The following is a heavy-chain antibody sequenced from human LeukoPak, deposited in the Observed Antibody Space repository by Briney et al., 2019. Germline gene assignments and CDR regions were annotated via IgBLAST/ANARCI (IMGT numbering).Heavy chain of an antibody. CDR2: INPNSGGT. J-gene: IGHJ4*02. CDR3: ARSIMITFGGVIVKGGYYFDY. Sequence: ASVKVSCKASGYTFTGYYMHWVRQAPGQGLEWMGWINPNSGGTNYAQKFQGRVTMTRDTSISTAYMELSSLRSEDTAVYYCARSIMITFGGVIVKGGYYFDYWGQGTLVTVSS. V-gene: IGHV1-2*02. CDR1: GYTFTGYY. D-gene: IGHD3-16*02.